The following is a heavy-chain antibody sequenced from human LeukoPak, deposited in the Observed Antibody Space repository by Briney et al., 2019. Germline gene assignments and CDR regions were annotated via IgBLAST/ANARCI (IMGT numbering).Heavy chain of an antibody. D-gene: IGHD3-10*01. V-gene: IGHV4-34*01. CDR3: ARGTFMVRGTLGSNYGMDV. CDR2: INHSGST. CDR1: GGSFSGYY. Sequence: SETLSLTCAVYGGSFSGYYWSWIRQPPGKGLEWIGEINHSGSTNYNPSLKSRVTISVDTSKNQFSLKLSSVTAADTAVYYCARGTFMVRGTLGSNYGMDVWGKGTTVTVPS. J-gene: IGHJ6*04.